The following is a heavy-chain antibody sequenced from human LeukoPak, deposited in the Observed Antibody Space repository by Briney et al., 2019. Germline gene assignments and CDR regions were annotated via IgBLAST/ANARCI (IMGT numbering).Heavy chain of an antibody. Sequence: ASVKVSCKASGYTFTGYYMHWVRQAPGQGLEWMGWINPNSGGTNYAQKFQGRVTMTRDTSISTAYMELSRLRSDDTTVYYCAWRLRLWFTSLDYWGQGTLVTVSS. D-gene: IGHD5-18*01. CDR1: GYTFTGYY. V-gene: IGHV1-2*02. CDR3: AWRLRLWFTSLDY. CDR2: INPNSGGT. J-gene: IGHJ4*02.